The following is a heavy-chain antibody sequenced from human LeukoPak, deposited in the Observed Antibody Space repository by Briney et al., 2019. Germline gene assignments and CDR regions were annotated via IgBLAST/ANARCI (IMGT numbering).Heavy chain of an antibody. J-gene: IGHJ4*02. CDR3: ASGITAEESVAIDY. CDR2: INSDGGIT. V-gene: IGHV3-74*03. Sequence: GGSLRLSCAVSGFTFSIHWMYWVRQAPGKGLVFVSRINSDGGITKYADSVKGRFTIARDNAKNMLYPEMNSLRVDDTAVYYCASGITAEESVAIDYWGQGTVVTVSS. D-gene: IGHD1-14*01. CDR1: GFTFSIHW.